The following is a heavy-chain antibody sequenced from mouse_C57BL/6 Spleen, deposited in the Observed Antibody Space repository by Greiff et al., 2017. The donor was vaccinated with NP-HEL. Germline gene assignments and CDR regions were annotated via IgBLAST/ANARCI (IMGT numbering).Heavy chain of an antibody. CDR3: ARQGSSGYVFAY. CDR2: ISSGGSYT. V-gene: IGHV5-6*01. Sequence: EVQLVESGGDLVKPGGSLKLSCAASGFTFSSYGLSWVCQTPDKRLEWVANISSGGSYTYYPDSVKGRFTISRDKAKNTLYLQMSSLKSEDTAMYYCARQGSSGYVFAYWGQGTLVTVSA. CDR1: GFTFSSYG. J-gene: IGHJ3*01. D-gene: IGHD3-2*02.